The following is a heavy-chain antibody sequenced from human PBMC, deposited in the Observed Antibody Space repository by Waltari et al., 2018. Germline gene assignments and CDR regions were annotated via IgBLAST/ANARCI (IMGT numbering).Heavy chain of an antibody. J-gene: IGHJ4*02. CDR2: ISWDGGST. V-gene: IGHV3-43*01. CDR3: AKGSYVWGSYRYISPPIN. D-gene: IGHD3-16*02. Sequence: EWVSLISWDGGSTYYADSVKGRFTISRDNSKNSLYLQMNSLRTEDTALYYCAKGSYVWGSYRYISPPINWGQGTLVTVSS.